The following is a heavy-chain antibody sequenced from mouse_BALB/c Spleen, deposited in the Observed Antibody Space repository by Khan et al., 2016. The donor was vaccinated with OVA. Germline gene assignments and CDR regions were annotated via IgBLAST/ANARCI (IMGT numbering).Heavy chain of an antibody. D-gene: IGHD1-1*01. V-gene: IGHV3-6*02. Sequence: EVQLQESGPGLVKPSQSLSLTCSVTGHSITSGYRWNWIRQFPGNKLEWMAYISYGGSNNYNPSLKNRISITRDPSKNQFFLKLNSVTTEDTATYSGARGGAVVPYWYFDVWGAGTTVTVSS. CDR3: ARGGAVVPYWYFDV. J-gene: IGHJ1*01. CDR1: GHSITSGYR. CDR2: ISYGGSN.